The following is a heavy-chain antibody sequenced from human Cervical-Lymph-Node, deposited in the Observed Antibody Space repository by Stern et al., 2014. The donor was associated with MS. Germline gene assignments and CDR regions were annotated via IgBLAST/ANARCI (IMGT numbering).Heavy chain of an antibody. V-gene: IGHV3-13*01. Sequence: QLVQSGGGLIQPGGSLRLSCAASGFTLSSYDMHWVRQVAGKGLEWVSAIDTAGDTYYRDSVKGRFTISRETAKNSLYLQMNSLRAGDTAVYYCTRDVTGMDVWGQGTAVSVSS. CDR1: GFTLSSYD. D-gene: IGHD5-18*01. CDR3: TRDVTGMDV. CDR2: IDTAGDT. J-gene: IGHJ6*02.